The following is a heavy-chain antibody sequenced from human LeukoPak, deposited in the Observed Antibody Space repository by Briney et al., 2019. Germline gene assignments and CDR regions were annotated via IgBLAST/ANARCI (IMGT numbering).Heavy chain of an antibody. D-gene: IGHD1-26*01. CDR2: ISAYNGNT. J-gene: IGHJ5*02. CDR1: GYTFTTYG. CDR3: ARDNSVGDYAWWFDP. V-gene: IGHV1-18*01. Sequence: GASVKVSCKASGYTFTTYGISWVRQAPGQGLEWVGWISAYNGNTNYAQKLQGRVTMTRDLSTSTDYMELSSLRSDDTAVYFCARDNSVGDYAWWFDPWGQGTLVTVSS.